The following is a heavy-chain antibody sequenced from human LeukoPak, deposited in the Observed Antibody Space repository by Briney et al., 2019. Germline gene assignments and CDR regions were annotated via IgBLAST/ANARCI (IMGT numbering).Heavy chain of an antibody. CDR2: INPNSGGS. V-gene: IGHV1-2*02. CDR1: GYTFTGYY. CDR3: AKDGTSDSSGWYEDNWFDP. J-gene: IGHJ5*02. D-gene: IGHD6-19*01. Sequence: GASVKVSCKASGYTFTGYYMHWVRQAPGQGLEWMGWINPNSGGSYYAQKFQGRVTLTRDTSISTAYMELSSLRSDDTAVYYCAKDGTSDSSGWYEDNWFDPWGQGTLVTVSS.